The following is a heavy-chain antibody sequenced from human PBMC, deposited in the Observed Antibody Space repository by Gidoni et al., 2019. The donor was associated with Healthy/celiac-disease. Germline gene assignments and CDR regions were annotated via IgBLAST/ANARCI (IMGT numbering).Heavy chain of an antibody. J-gene: IGHJ4*02. V-gene: IGHV4-4*02. Sequence: DGLEWIGEIYHRGSTNYNPSLKSRVTISVDKSKNQFSLKLSSVTAADTTVYYCASRNQRSVGRIQLWPLSYWGQGTLVTVSS. D-gene: IGHD5-18*01. CDR2: IYHRGST. CDR3: ASRNQRSVGRIQLWPLSY.